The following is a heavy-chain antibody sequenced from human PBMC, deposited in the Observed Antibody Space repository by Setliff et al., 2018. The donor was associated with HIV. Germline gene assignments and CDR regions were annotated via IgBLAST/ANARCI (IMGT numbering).Heavy chain of an antibody. Sequence: GGSLRLSCAASDFTFSSYEMNWVRQAPGKGLEWVSYISSSGSTIYYADSVKGRFTISRDNAKNSLYLQMNSLRAEDTAVYYCARPNYYDSSGSFDYWGQGTPVTVSS. CDR3: ARPNYYDSSGSFDY. V-gene: IGHV3-48*03. J-gene: IGHJ4*02. CDR1: DFTFSSYE. CDR2: ISSSGSTI. D-gene: IGHD3-22*01.